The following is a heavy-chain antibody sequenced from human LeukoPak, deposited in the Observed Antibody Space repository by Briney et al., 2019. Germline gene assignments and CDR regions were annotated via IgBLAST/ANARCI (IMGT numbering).Heavy chain of an antibody. Sequence: ASVTVSCKTSGYTFNSYGISWVRQAPGQGLEWMGSISPYTGNTKYAESLQGRVILTTDTSTRTAYMELRSLRSDDTAVFYCARGQYDHVWGSYRPYFDYWGQGTLVTVSS. CDR1: GYTFNSYG. CDR3: ARGQYDHVWGSYRPYFDY. V-gene: IGHV1-18*04. J-gene: IGHJ4*02. CDR2: ISPYTGNT. D-gene: IGHD3-16*02.